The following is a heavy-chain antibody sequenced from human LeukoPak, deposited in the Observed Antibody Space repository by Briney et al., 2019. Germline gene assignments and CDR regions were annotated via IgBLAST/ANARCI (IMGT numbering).Heavy chain of an antibody. V-gene: IGHV4-59*04. CDR1: GGSFSGYY. CDR3: ARREWLFSRYYGMDV. CDR2: IYYSGST. Sequence: SETLSLTCAVYGGSFSGYYWSWIRQPPGKGLEWIGYIYYSGSTYYNPSLKSRVTISVDTSKNQFSLKLSSVTAADTAVYYCARREWLFSRYYGMDVWGQGTTVTVSS. J-gene: IGHJ6*02. D-gene: IGHD3-3*01.